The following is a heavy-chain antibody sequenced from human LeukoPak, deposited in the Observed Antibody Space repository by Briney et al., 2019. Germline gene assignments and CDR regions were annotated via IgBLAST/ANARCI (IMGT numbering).Heavy chain of an antibody. CDR1: VGSISSYY. CDR2: IYYSGST. V-gene: IGHV4-59*08. D-gene: IGHD6-19*01. CDR3: ARYRGIAVAGYIIDY. Sequence: NPSETLSLTCTVSVGSISSYYWSWIRQPPGKGLEWIGYIYYSGSTNYNPSLKSRVTISVDTSKNQFSLKLSSVTAADTAVYYCARYRGIAVAGYIIDYWGQGTLVTVSP. J-gene: IGHJ4*02.